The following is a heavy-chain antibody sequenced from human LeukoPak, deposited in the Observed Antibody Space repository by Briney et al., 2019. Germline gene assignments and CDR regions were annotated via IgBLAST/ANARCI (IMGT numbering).Heavy chain of an antibody. Sequence: GGSLRLSCAASGFTFSNAWMNWVRQAPGKGLEWVGRIKSKTNGGTTDYAAPVKGRFTISRDDSKNTLYLQMNSLKTEDTGVYYCTTEGIAVAVGMDVWGQGTRSPSP. D-gene: IGHD6-19*01. CDR3: TTEGIAVAVGMDV. CDR2: IKSKTNGGTT. J-gene: IGHJ6*02. CDR1: GFTFSNAW. V-gene: IGHV3-15*01.